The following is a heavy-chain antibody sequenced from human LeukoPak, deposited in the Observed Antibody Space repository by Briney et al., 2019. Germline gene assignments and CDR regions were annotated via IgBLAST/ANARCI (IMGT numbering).Heavy chain of an antibody. D-gene: IGHD6-19*01. CDR3: ARDLGRAAVANFDY. J-gene: IGHJ4*02. V-gene: IGHV3-21*01. Sequence: GGSLRFSCAASGFTFSSYSMNWVRQAPGKGLEWVSSISSSSSYMYYADSVKGRFTISRDNAKNSLYLQMNSLRAEDTAVYYCARDLGRAAVANFDYWGQGTLVTVSS. CDR2: ISSSSSYM. CDR1: GFTFSSYS.